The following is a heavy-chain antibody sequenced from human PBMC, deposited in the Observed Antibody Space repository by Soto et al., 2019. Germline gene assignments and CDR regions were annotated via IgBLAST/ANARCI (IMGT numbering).Heavy chain of an antibody. CDR2: IYYSGST. V-gene: IGHV4-61*01. Sequence: PSETLSLTCTVSGGSVSSGSYYWSWIRQPPGKGLEWIGYIYYSGSTNYNPSLKSRVTISVDTSKNQSSLKLSSVTAADTAVYYCARDLGDSDYGMDVWGQGTTVTVSS. CDR3: ARDLGDSDYGMDV. CDR1: GGSVSSGSYY. J-gene: IGHJ6*02. D-gene: IGHD1-26*01.